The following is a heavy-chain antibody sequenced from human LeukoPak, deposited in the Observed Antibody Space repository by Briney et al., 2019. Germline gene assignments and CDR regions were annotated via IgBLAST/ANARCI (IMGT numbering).Heavy chain of an antibody. CDR3: AREWGPTHIDYTGGDAFDI. J-gene: IGHJ3*02. D-gene: IGHD2-2*02. V-gene: IGHV3-9*01. CDR1: GFTFDDYA. Sequence: GRSLRLSCAASGFTFDDYAMHWVRQAPGKGLEWVSGISWNSGSIGYADSVKGRFTISRDNAKNSLYLQMNSLRAEDTALYYCAREWGPTHIDYTGGDAFDIWGQGTMVTVSS. CDR2: ISWNSGSI.